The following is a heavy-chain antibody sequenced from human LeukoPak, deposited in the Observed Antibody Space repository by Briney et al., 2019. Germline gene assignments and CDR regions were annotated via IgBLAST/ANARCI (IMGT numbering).Heavy chain of an antibody. D-gene: IGHD5-18*01. Sequence: GGSLRLSCAASGFTFSSYWMHWVRQAPGKGLVWVSRINSDGSSTSYADSVKGRFTISRDNAKNTLYLQMYSLRAEDTAVYYCARVGGYSYGQHAFDIWGQGTVVTVSS. J-gene: IGHJ3*02. CDR2: INSDGSST. V-gene: IGHV3-74*01. CDR1: GFTFSSYW. CDR3: ARVGGYSYGQHAFDI.